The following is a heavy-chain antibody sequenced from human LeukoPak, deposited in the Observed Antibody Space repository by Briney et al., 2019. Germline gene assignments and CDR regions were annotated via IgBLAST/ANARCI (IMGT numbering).Heavy chain of an antibody. CDR2: VNHSGST. V-gene: IGHV4-34*01. CDR1: GGSFSGYY. J-gene: IGHJ5*02. D-gene: IGHD2-2*01. Sequence: SETLSLTCAVYGGSFSGYYWSWIRQPPGKGLEWLGEVNHSGSTNYNPSLKSRVTISVDTSKNQFSLRLSSVTAADTAVYYCARYKIVVVPAAMLGQNWFDPWGQGTLVTVSS. CDR3: ARYKIVVVPAAMLGQNWFDP.